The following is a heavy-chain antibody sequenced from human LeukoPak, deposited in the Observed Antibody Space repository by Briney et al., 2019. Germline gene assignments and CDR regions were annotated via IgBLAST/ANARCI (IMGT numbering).Heavy chain of an antibody. CDR2: IYYSGST. J-gene: IGHJ4*02. V-gene: IGHV4-59*01. CDR3: ARVTSRPGAYGDHFDY. Sequence: SETLSLTCTVSGGSISSYYWSWIRLPPGKGLEWIGYIYYSGSTNYSPSLKSRVTISVDTSKNQFSLKLSSVTAADTAVYYCARVTSRPGAYGDHFDYWGQGTLVTVSS. D-gene: IGHD4-17*01. CDR1: GGSISSYY.